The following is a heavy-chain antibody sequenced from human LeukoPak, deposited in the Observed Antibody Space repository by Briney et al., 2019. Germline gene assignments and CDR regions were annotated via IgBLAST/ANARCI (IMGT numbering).Heavy chain of an antibody. D-gene: IGHD1-7*01. CDR3: ARLFNDRNWHYVIAY. CDR1: GGSISSSSYY. J-gene: IGHJ4*02. CDR2: IYYSGST. V-gene: IGHV4-39*01. Sequence: PSETLSLTCTVSGGSISSSSYYWGCIRQPAGKGLEWFGSIYYSGSTYYNPSLNSRVTISVDTSKSQFSLKLSSVTAADTAVYYRARLFNDRNWHYVIAYWGQGTLVTVSS.